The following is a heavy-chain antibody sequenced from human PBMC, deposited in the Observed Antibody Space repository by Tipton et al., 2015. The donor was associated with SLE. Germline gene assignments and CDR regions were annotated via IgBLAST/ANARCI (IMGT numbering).Heavy chain of an antibody. D-gene: IGHD2-2*01. CDR3: VVGGGYCSSTSCPAY. CDR1: GYTFTSYA. Sequence: QLVQSGAEVKKPGASVKVSCKASGYTFTSYAMHWVRQDPGQRLEWMGWINAGNGNTKHSQKFQGRVTITRDTSASTAYMELSSLRSEDTAVYYCVVGGGYCSSTSCPAYWGQGTLVTVSS. V-gene: IGHV1-3*01. J-gene: IGHJ4*02. CDR2: INAGNGNT.